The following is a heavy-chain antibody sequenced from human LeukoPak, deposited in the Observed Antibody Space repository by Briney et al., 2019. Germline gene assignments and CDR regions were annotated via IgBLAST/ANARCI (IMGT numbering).Heavy chain of an antibody. V-gene: IGHV4-59*01. Sequence: PSETLSVTCTVSGGSINNYYWSWFRQPPGKGLEWIGYIYETGSTIYNPSLESRSTISIDTSKSLFSLRLISVTAADTAVYYCARGHCSSTSCYHGYYYYYMDVWGKGTTVTVSS. CDR2: IYETGST. CDR1: GGSINNYY. J-gene: IGHJ6*03. CDR3: ARGHCSSTSCYHGYYYYYMDV. D-gene: IGHD2-2*01.